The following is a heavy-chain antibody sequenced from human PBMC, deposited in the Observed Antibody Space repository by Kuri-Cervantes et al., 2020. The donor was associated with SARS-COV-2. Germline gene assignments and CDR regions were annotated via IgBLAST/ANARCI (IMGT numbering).Heavy chain of an antibody. CDR3: ARTYYYDSSGFHFDY. D-gene: IGHD3-22*01. J-gene: IGHJ4*02. CDR1: GFSLNTGMC. V-gene: IGHV2-5*08. CDR2: IDWDDDK. Sequence: SGPTLVKPTQTLTLTCTFSGFSLNTGMCVSWIRQPPGGPLEWLARIDWDDDKRYGPSLKSRLTITKDTSKNQVVLTMTNMDPVDTATYYCARTYYYDSSGFHFDYWGQGTLVTVSS.